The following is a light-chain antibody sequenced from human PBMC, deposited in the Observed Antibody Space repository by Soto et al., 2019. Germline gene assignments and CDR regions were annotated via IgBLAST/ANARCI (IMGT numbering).Light chain of an antibody. CDR1: QSVSIND. V-gene: IGKV3-20*01. J-gene: IGKJ1*01. CDR3: QQYGRSSWT. Sequence: EIVLTQSPGTLSLSPGERATLSCRASQSVSINDLAWYQQKPGQAPRLLIYGASIRATGIPDRFSGSGSGTDFTLTISRLEPKDFAVYYCQQYGRSSWTFGQGTKVEVQ. CDR2: GAS.